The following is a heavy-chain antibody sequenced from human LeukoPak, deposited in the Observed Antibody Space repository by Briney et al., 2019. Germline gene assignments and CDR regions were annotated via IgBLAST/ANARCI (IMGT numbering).Heavy chain of an antibody. CDR2: ISYSGST. V-gene: IGHV4-59*11. J-gene: IGHJ4*02. CDR3: ARDGEGDEGWDY. Sequence: SETLSLTCTVSGVSIVRHYWIWIRQPPGKGLEWIGHISYSGSTNYNSSLKSRVTISVDTSKNQVSLRLSSVTAADTAVYYCARDGEGDEGWDYWGQGTLVTVSS. D-gene: IGHD7-27*01. CDR1: GVSIVRHY.